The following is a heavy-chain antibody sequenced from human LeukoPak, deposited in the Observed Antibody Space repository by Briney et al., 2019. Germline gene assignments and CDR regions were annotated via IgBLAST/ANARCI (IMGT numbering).Heavy chain of an antibody. Sequence: ASVKVSCKASGYTFTTYAIHWVRQAPGQRLEWMGWISTYNDDRKYSPKFQGTVTITTDTSASTAYLELSSLRSEDTAVYYCARDRSSFSYAFDIRGQGTMVTVSS. J-gene: IGHJ3*02. V-gene: IGHV1-3*04. D-gene: IGHD6-6*01. CDR1: GYTFTTYA. CDR3: ARDRSSFSYAFDI. CDR2: ISTYNDDR.